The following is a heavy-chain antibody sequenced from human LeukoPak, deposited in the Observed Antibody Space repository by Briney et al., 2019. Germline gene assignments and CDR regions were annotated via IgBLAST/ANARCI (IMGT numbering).Heavy chain of an antibody. V-gene: IGHV4-30-4*08. Sequence: PSETLSLTCTVSGGSISSGDYYWSWIRQPPGKGLEWIGYIYYSVSTYYNPSLKSRVTISVDTSKNQFSLKLSSVTAADTAVYYCATSGVDYDFWSGYYSNWFDPWGQGTLVTVSS. CDR1: GGSISSGDYY. CDR2: IYYSVST. CDR3: ATSGVDYDFWSGYYSNWFDP. J-gene: IGHJ5*02. D-gene: IGHD3-3*01.